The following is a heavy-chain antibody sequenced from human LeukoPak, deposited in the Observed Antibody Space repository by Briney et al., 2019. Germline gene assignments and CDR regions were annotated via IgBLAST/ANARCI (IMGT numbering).Heavy chain of an antibody. CDR3: ARADSYDSILDY. CDR1: GFTFSNYW. V-gene: IGHV3-7*04. Sequence: GGSLRLSCAASGFTFSNYWMSWVRQAPGKGLEWVASIDQYGRTKYYVDSVRGRFTFSRDNTKNSLHLQMSSLRAEDTAVYYCARADSYDSILDYWGQGTRVTVSS. CDR2: IDQYGRTK. D-gene: IGHD5-18*01. J-gene: IGHJ4*02.